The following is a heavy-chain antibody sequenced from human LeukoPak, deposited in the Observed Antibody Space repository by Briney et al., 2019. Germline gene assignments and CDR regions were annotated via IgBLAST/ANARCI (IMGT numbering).Heavy chain of an antibody. D-gene: IGHD3-10*01. V-gene: IGHV3-74*01. CDR3: TREKVLRGDYYYYIAV. Sequence: PGGSLRLSCAASGFTFRNFWMHWVRHVPGEGLVWVSRIIYDGAATNYADSVRGRFTISRDNANNMLYLKMNSLRVEDTGIYYCTREKVLRGDYYYYIAVSPKGTTLTLSS. CDR2: IIYDGAAT. CDR1: GFTFRNFW. J-gene: IGHJ6*03.